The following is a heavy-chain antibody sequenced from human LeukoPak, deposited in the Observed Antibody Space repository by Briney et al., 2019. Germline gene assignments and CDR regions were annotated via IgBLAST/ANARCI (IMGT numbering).Heavy chain of an antibody. Sequence: ASVKVSCKASGYTFTSYDINWVRQAPGQGLEWMGWISAYNGNTNYAQKLQGRVTMTTDTSTSTAYMELRSLRSDDTAVYYCARSYDILPYYYMDVWGKGTTVTVSS. V-gene: IGHV1-18*01. J-gene: IGHJ6*03. CDR3: ARSYDILPYYYMDV. CDR2: ISAYNGNT. D-gene: IGHD3-9*01. CDR1: GYTFTSYD.